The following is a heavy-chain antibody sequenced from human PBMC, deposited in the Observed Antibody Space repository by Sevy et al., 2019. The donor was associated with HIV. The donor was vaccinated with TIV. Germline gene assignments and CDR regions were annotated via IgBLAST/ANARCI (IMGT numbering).Heavy chain of an antibody. D-gene: IGHD3-3*01. CDR2: ISFGGSKT. J-gene: IGHJ4*02. V-gene: IGHV3-23*01. CDR3: ANSPSMDFWNDYYSLYFDY. CDR1: GFNFNNYA. Sequence: GGSLRLSCAAAGFNFNNYAMTWVRQAPGKGLEWVSGISFGGSKTYYAESVKGRFSISRDPSKNTLYLQMNNVRVEDTAVYFCANSPSMDFWNDYYSLYFDYWGQGTLVTVSS.